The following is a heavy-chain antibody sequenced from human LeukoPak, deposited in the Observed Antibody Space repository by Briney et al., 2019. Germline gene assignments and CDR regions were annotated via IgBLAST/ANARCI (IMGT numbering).Heavy chain of an antibody. V-gene: IGHV3-20*04. Sequence: PGGSLRLSCAASGFTFSSYWMSWVRQAPGKGLEWVSGINWNGGSTGYADSVKGRFTISRDNAKNSPYLQMNSLRAEDTALYYCAREGGYSRFDYWGQGTLVTVSS. CDR2: INWNGGST. D-gene: IGHD4-11*01. J-gene: IGHJ4*02. CDR3: AREGGYSRFDY. CDR1: GFTFSSYW.